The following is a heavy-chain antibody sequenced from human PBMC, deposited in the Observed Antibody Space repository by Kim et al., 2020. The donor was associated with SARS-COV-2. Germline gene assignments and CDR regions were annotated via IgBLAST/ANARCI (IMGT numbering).Heavy chain of an antibody. D-gene: IGHD3-10*01. CDR2: ISSSSSYI. Sequence: GGSLRLSCAASGFTFSSYSMNWVRQAPGKGLEWVSSISSSSSYIYYADSVKGRFTISRDNAKNSLYLQMNSLRAEDTAVYYCARDFYGSGSYSDYWGQGTLVTVSS. CDR1: GFTFSSYS. CDR3: ARDFYGSGSYSDY. V-gene: IGHV3-21*01. J-gene: IGHJ4*02.